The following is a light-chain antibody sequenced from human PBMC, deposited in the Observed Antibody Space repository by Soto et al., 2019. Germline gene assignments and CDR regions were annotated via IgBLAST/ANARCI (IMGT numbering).Light chain of an antibody. Sequence: EMVLTQSPATLSVSPGGRATLSCRASQSVSTNLAWYQQKPGQAPTLLIYDASTRATAIPARFSGSGSGTEFTLTISSLQSEDFAVYYCQHHNTWPPVYTFGQGTKLEIK. CDR1: QSVSTN. CDR2: DAS. J-gene: IGKJ2*01. V-gene: IGKV3D-15*01. CDR3: QHHNTWPPVYT.